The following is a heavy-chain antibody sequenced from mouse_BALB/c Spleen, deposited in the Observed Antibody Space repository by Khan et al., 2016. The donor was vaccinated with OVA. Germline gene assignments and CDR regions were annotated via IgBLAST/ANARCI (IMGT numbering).Heavy chain of an antibody. V-gene: IGHV9-2-1*01. CDR1: GYTFTDYS. J-gene: IGHJ3*02. CDR3: APYYGNYGGFGY. D-gene: IGHD2-10*01. CDR2: INTETGEP. Sequence: QFQLVQSGPELKKPGETVKISCKASGYTFTDYSMHWVKQAPGKGLKWMGWINTETGEPTYADDFKGRFAFSLETSASSAFLQLNNLKNEDTATYFCAPYYGNYGGFGYWGQGTLVTVSA.